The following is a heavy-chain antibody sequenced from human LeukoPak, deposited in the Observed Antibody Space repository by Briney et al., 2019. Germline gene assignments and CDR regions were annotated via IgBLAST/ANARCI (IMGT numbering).Heavy chain of an antibody. Sequence: PGGSLRLSCAASGFTFSSYWMHWVRQAPGKGLVWVSRINSDGSSTSYADSVKGRFTISRDNAKNTLYLQMNSLRAEDTAVYYCAKDSRLRMVRGVNFDYWGQGTLVTVSS. V-gene: IGHV3-74*01. CDR1: GFTFSSYW. CDR2: INSDGSST. CDR3: AKDSRLRMVRGVNFDY. D-gene: IGHD3-10*01. J-gene: IGHJ4*02.